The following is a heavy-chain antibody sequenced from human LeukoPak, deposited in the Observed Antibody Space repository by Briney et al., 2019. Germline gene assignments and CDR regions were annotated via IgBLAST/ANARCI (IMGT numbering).Heavy chain of an antibody. CDR2: IYYSGST. Sequence: PSETLSLTCTVSGGSISGSSYYWVWIRQPPGKGLEWIGSIYYSGSTYYNPSLKSRVTISVDTSKNQFSLKLSSVTAADTAVYYCARRGDYYDSSGYYYAGCFDYWGQGTLVTVSS. V-gene: IGHV4-39*01. J-gene: IGHJ4*02. CDR3: ARRGDYYDSSGYYYAGCFDY. CDR1: GGSISGSSYY. D-gene: IGHD3-22*01.